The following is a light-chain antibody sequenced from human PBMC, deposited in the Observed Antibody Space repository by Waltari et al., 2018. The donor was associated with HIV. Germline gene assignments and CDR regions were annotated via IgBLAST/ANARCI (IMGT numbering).Light chain of an antibody. CDR2: ASS. CDR1: QAISSR. Sequence: DIQMTQSPFFVSASVGDRVTITCRASQAISSRLTWYQQRLGAAPKLLIYASSTLQSGVPTRFSGGRSGANFTLTISSLQPEDFATYFCQQADGLPWTFGQGTKVEMK. J-gene: IGKJ1*01. V-gene: IGKV1-12*01. CDR3: QQADGLPWT.